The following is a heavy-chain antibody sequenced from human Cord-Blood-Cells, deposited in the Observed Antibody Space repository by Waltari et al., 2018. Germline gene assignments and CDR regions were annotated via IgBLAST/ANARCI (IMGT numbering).Heavy chain of an antibody. J-gene: IGHJ6*03. CDR3: ARAFGPNYYYYMAV. CDR2: INHSGST. V-gene: IGHV4-34*01. CDR1: GGSLLGYY. D-gene: IGHD3-3*01. Sequence: QAQLQQWGAGLLKPSETLSLTCAALGGSLLGYYWRWLRPPPGKGLEWIGEINHSGSTNYNPSLKSRVTISVDTSKNQFSLKLSSVTAADTAVYYCARAFGPNYYYYMAVWGKGTTVTVSS.